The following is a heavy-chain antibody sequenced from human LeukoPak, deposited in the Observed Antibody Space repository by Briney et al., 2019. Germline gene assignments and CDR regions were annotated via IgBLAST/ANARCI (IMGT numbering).Heavy chain of an antibody. J-gene: IGHJ4*02. CDR2: ISSSSSYI. CDR3: ARVGLGSRFDY. Sequence: GGSLRLSCAASGFTFSNYAMSWVRQAPGKGLEWVSSISSSSSYIYYADSVKGRFTISRDNAKNSLYLQMNSLRAEDTAVYYCARVGLGSRFDYWGQGTLVTVSS. D-gene: IGHD3-10*01. V-gene: IGHV3-21*01. CDR1: GFTFSNYA.